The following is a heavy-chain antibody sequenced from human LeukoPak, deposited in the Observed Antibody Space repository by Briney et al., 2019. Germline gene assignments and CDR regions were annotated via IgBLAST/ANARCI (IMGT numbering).Heavy chain of an antibody. V-gene: IGHV3-7*04. CDR3: VKDNPLDY. Sequence: PGGSLRLSCAASGFTFSSYWMSWVRQAPGKGLEWVANIKQDGSEKYYVDSVKGRFTISRDNAKNTLYLYVNSLRPDDSAVYYCVKDNPLDYWGQGTLVIVSS. CDR2: IKQDGSEK. CDR1: GFTFSSYW. J-gene: IGHJ4*02.